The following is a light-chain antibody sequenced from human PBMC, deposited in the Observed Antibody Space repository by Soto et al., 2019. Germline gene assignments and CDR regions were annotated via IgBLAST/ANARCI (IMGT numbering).Light chain of an antibody. Sequence: QSVLTQPRSVSGSPGQSVTISCTGTSSDVGAYNYVSWYQQHPGKAPKLIIYDVSKRPSGVPDRFSGSKSGNTASLTIPGLQADDEADYYCCSYAGSYTLWVLGGGTK. CDR1: SSDVGAYNY. CDR2: DVS. J-gene: IGLJ3*02. CDR3: CSYAGSYTLWV. V-gene: IGLV2-11*01.